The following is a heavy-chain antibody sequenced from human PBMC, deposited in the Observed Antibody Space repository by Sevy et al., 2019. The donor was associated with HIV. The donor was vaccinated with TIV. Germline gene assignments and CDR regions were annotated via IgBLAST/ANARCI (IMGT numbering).Heavy chain of an antibody. CDR2: IKQDGSEK. CDR3: ARLPTGLQSFNYLLSTYFDS. J-gene: IGHJ4*02. D-gene: IGHD4-4*01. Sequence: GESLRLSCAASGFNFNNHWMSWVRQAPEKGLEWVANIKQDGSEKYYVDSLKGRFTISRDNANNSLSLQIDGLRAEATAVYYCARLPTGLQSFNYLLSTYFDSWGQGTLVTVSS. V-gene: IGHV3-7*01. CDR1: GFNFNNHW.